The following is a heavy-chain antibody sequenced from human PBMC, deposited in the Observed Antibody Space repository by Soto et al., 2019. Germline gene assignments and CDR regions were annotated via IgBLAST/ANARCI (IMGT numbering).Heavy chain of an antibody. CDR2: VSFDGSNE. V-gene: IGHV3-30-3*01. D-gene: IGHD2-15*01. Sequence: GGSLRLSCAASGFTFSGFAIHWVRQAPGKGLEWVSTVSFDGSNEYYADSVKGRFTISRDNSKNTLSLQMNSLRAEDTVVYYCARDQRYCSGGTCYSGHAFDIWGQGTMVTVSS. CDR1: GFTFSGFA. J-gene: IGHJ3*02. CDR3: ARDQRYCSGGTCYSGHAFDI.